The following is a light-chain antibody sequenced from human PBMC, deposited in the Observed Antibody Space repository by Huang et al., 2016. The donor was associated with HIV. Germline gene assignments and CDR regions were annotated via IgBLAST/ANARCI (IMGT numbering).Light chain of an antibody. V-gene: IGKV1-NL1*01. Sequence: DIQMTQSPSSLSASARNRVTITCRASQAIAKSLAWYQQKPGKAPKLLLYAASRLESGVPSRFSGSGSGTDYTLTISSLQPEDFATYYCQQYHSTPYTFGQGTKLEIK. CDR1: QAIAKS. J-gene: IGKJ2*01. CDR2: AAS. CDR3: QQYHSTPYT.